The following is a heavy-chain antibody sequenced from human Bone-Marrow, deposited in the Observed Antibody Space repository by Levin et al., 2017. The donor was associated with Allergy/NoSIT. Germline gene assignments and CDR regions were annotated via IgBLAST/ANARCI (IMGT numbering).Heavy chain of an antibody. Sequence: LSLTCAASGFTFSGYYMAWIRQAPGKGLEWIAYISNGGDLTYYADALKGRFSISRDNAKNSVYLQMTSLRAEDTAIYYCARDGDNYGKDFDYWGQGTLVTVSS. CDR2: ISNGGDLT. J-gene: IGHJ4*02. CDR1: GFTFSGYY. V-gene: IGHV3-11*01. CDR3: ARDGDNYGKDFDY. D-gene: IGHD5-18*01.